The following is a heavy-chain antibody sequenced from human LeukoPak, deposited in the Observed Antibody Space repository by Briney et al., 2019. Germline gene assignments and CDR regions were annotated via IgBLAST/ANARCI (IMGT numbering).Heavy chain of an antibody. D-gene: IGHD1-14*01. V-gene: IGHV1-8*03. CDR3: ARDMTGGIWARATSFDH. Sequence: ASVKVSCKASGYTFTSYDINWVRQATGQGLEWMGWMNPNSGNTGYAQKFQGRVTITRNTSISTAYMELSSLRSDDTAVYYCARDMTGGIWARATSFDHWGQGTLVTVSS. J-gene: IGHJ4*02. CDR2: MNPNSGNT. CDR1: GYTFTSYD.